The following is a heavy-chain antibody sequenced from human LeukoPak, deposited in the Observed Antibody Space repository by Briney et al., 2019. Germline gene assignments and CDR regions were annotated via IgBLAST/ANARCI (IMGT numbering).Heavy chain of an antibody. D-gene: IGHD3-10*01. CDR2: ISGSGGST. CDR1: GFTFSSYG. Sequence: GGSLRLSCAASGFTFSSYGMSWVRQAPEKGLEWVSAISGSGGSTYYADSVKGRFTISRDNSKNTLYLQMNSLRAEDTAVYYCAKDVMVRGVYDYFDYWGQGTLVTVSS. V-gene: IGHV3-23*01. J-gene: IGHJ4*02. CDR3: AKDVMVRGVYDYFDY.